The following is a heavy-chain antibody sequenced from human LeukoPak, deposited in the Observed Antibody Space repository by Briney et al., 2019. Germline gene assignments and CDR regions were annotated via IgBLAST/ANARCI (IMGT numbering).Heavy chain of an antibody. CDR1: GGTFSSYA. J-gene: IGHJ4*02. D-gene: IGHD2-15*01. CDR2: IIPILGIA. CDR3: APESDRILYY. Sequence: GASVKVSCQASGGTFSSYAISWVRQAPGQGLEWMGRIIPILGIANYAQKFQGRVTITADKSTSTAYMELSSLRSEDTAVYYCAPESDRILYYWGQGTLVTVSS. V-gene: IGHV1-69*04.